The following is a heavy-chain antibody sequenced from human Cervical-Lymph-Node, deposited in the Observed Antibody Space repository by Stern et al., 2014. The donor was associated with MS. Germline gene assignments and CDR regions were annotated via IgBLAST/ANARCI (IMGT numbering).Heavy chain of an antibody. CDR3: AKGGSGSYLD. J-gene: IGHJ4*02. CDR1: GFVFRRYA. CDR2: TSYDGLDK. Sequence: VQLVEAGGGVVQLGRSLRLSCAASGFVFRRYALHWVRQAPGKGLEWVAPTSYDGLDKYDTNSGKGRFTVSRDNSNNTVDLEMNSLRLEDTAVYYCAKGGSGSYLDWGQGSLVTVSS. D-gene: IGHD1-26*01. V-gene: IGHV3-30*04.